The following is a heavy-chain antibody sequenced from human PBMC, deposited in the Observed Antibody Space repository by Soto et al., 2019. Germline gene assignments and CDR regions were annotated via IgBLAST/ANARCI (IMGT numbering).Heavy chain of an antibody. CDR1: GFVFSDYA. Sequence: QEQLVESGGGVVQPGTSLRLSCAVSGFVFSDYAVHWVRQTPAKWLEWVAIISADARHKFYTDSVKGRFTISKDFSTKTLFLHMISLRPEDSGTYFCTRDARPYSIYRGGGFALWGPGTLVTVSS. J-gene: IGHJ5*02. CDR3: TRDARPYSIYRGGGFAL. CDR2: ISADARHK. V-gene: IGHV3-33*02. D-gene: IGHD4-4*01.